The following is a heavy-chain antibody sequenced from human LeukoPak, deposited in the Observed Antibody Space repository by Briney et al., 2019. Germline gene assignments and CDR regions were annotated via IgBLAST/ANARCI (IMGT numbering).Heavy chain of an antibody. V-gene: IGHV3-7*01. D-gene: IGHD3-10*01. CDR1: GFTFSSYW. CDR2: IKPDGSVG. Sequence: GGSLRLSCAASGFTFSSYWMTWVRQAPGKGLEWVANIKPDGSVGYYVDSVRGRFIISRDNAGNSLYLQMNSLRAEDTAVYYCAREGTYGSGSQDYWGQGTLVTVAS. J-gene: IGHJ4*02. CDR3: AREGTYGSGSQDY.